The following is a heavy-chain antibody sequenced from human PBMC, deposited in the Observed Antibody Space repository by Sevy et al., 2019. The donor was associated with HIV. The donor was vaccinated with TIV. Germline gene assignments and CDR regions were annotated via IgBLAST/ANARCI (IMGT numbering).Heavy chain of an antibody. CDR1: GFSFSNYA. J-gene: IGHJ6*02. Sequence: GGSLRLSCAASGFSFSNYAMSWVRQAPGKGLEWVSTLIGGGSRTYYADSVTGRFTISRDNSRNTWYRQMKSLGAEDTAVYYCAKRRVQSGLSGGGANYGWDVCGQGTTVTVSS. CDR3: AKRRVQSGLSGGGANYGWDV. D-gene: IGHD2-8*02. CDR2: LIGGGSRT. V-gene: IGHV3-23*01.